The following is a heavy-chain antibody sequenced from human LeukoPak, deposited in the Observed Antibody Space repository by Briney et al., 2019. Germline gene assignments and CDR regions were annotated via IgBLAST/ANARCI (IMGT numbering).Heavy chain of an antibody. CDR2: IYYSGST. CDR1: GGSISSGGYY. V-gene: IGHV4-31*03. D-gene: IGHD3-22*01. Sequence: SETLSLTCTVSGGSISSGGYYWSWLRQHPGKGLEWIGYIYYSGSTYYNPSLKSRVTISVDTSKNQFSLKPSSVTAADTAVYYCARAPNSSGTTYYFDYWGQGTLVTVSS. J-gene: IGHJ4*02. CDR3: ARAPNSSGTTYYFDY.